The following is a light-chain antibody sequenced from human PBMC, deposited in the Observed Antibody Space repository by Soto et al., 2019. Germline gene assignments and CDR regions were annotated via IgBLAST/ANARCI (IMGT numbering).Light chain of an antibody. CDR2: AAS. Sequence: DIPMTQSPSSLSASVGARVTINCRASQSISTYLNWYQQRPGKAPKLLIYAASTLQTGAPSRFGGSGSATDFTLTISSLQPEDFATYYCQQSYTTPFTFGPGTKVDIK. J-gene: IGKJ3*01. CDR3: QQSYTTPFT. V-gene: IGKV1-39*01. CDR1: QSISTY.